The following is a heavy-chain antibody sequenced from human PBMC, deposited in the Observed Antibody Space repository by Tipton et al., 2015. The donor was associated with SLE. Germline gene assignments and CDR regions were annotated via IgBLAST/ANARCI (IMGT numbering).Heavy chain of an antibody. J-gene: IGHJ6*03. CDR2: TYYRSKWYI. V-gene: IGHV6-1*01. D-gene: IGHD6-13*01. CDR1: GDSVSSNSAA. Sequence: GLVKPSQILSFTCAISGDSVSSNSAAWNWIRQSPSRGLEWLGRTYYRSKWYIDYAVSVKGRITINPDTSKNQFSLQMNSVTPDGTAVYYCARDGGGYSSSWYYYYYYMDVWGKGTTVTVSS. CDR3: ARDGGGYSSSWYYYYYYMDV.